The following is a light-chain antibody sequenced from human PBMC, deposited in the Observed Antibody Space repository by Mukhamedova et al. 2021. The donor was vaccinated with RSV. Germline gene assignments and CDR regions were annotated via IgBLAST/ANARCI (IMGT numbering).Light chain of an antibody. CDR3: QQYNGYFLT. J-gene: IGKJ4*01. CDR2: KAS. Sequence: WYQRRVHGKAPTLLIYKASSLESGVPSRFSGSGSGTEFTLTISSLQPDDFATYYCQQYNGYFLTFGGGTKVEIK. V-gene: IGKV1-5*03.